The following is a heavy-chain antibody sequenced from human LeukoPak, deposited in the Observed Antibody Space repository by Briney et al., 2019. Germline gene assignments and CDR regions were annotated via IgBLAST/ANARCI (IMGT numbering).Heavy chain of an antibody. CDR2: IIPIFGTA. J-gene: IGHJ4*02. Sequence: SVKVSCKASGGTFSSYAISWVRQAPGQGLEWMGGIIPIFGTANYAQKFQGRVTITADESTSTAYMELSSLRSEDTAVYYCARRSLGNDVIGRTPYFDYWGQGTLVTVSS. CDR3: ARRSLGNDVIGRTPYFDY. D-gene: IGHD1-1*01. V-gene: IGHV1-69*13. CDR1: GGTFSSYA.